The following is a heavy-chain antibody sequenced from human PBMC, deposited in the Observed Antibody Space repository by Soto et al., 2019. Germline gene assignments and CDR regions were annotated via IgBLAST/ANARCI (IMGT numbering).Heavy chain of an antibody. CDR3: ARQGRGTYYLDY. Sequence: ASVKVSCKDSGYTFTSYAMHWVRQAPGQRLEWMGWINAGNGNTKYSQKFQGRVTITRDTSASTAYMELSSLRSEDTAVYYCARQGRGTYYLDYWGQGTLVNVSS. CDR2: INAGNGNT. J-gene: IGHJ4*02. V-gene: IGHV1-3*01. D-gene: IGHD1-1*01. CDR1: GYTFTSYA.